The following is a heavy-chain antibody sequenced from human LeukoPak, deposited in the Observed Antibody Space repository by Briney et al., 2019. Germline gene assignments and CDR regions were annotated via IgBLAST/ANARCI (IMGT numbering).Heavy chain of an antibody. CDR2: IYHSGST. J-gene: IGHJ4*02. D-gene: IGHD3-10*01. CDR1: GGSISSGGYS. Sequence: PSETLSLTCAVSGGSISSGGYSWSWIRQTPGKGLEWIGHIYHSGSTYYNPSLKSRVTVSIDRSKNQFSLRLNSVTAADTAVYYCARGGRSVTLVRGPSHRYFDYWGQGTLVTVSS. V-gene: IGHV4-30-2*01. CDR3: ARGGRSVTLVRGPSHRYFDY.